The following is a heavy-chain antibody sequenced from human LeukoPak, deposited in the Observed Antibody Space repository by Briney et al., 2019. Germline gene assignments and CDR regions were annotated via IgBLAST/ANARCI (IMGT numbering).Heavy chain of an antibody. CDR2: INHSGST. D-gene: IGHD1-26*01. V-gene: IGHV4-34*01. CDR1: GGSFSGYY. J-gene: IGHJ6*02. Sequence: SDTLSLTCAVYGGSFSGYYWSWIRQPPGKGLEWIGEINHSGSTNYNPSLNSRDTISVDTSKNQFSLKLSSVTAADTAVYYCASRIVGATPSLYYYGMDVWGQGTTVTVSS. CDR3: ASRIVGATPSLYYYGMDV.